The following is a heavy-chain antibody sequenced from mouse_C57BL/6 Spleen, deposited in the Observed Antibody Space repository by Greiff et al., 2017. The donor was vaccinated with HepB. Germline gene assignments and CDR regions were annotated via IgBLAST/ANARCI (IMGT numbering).Heavy chain of an antibody. Sequence: QVQLQQSGPELVKPGASVKISCKASGYAFSSSWMNWVKQRPGKGLEWIGRIYPGDGDTNYNGKFKGKATLTADKSSSTAYMQLSSLTSEDSAVYFCARYGYYGSSSSYAMDYWGQGTSVTVSS. V-gene: IGHV1-82*01. CDR2: IYPGDGDT. CDR1: GYAFSSSW. CDR3: ARYGYYGSSSSYAMDY. J-gene: IGHJ4*01. D-gene: IGHD1-1*01.